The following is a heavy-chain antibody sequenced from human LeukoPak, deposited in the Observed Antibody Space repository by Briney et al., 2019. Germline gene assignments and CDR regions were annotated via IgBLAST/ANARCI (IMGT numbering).Heavy chain of an antibody. J-gene: IGHJ5*02. CDR2: ISPGADIT. CDR3: AKDCGWLHFCS. V-gene: IGHV3-23*01. D-gene: IGHD5-24*01. CDR1: GGSISSSSYY. Sequence: ETLSLTCTVSGGSISSSSYYWGWIRQPPGKGLEWVSGISPGADITYYAESVKGRFTISRDNSKNTLYLQINTLRAEDTAIYYCAKDCGWLHFCSWGQGTLVTVSS.